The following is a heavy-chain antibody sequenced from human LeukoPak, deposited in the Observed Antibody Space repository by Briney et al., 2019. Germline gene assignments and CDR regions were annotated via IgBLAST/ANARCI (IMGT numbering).Heavy chain of an antibody. D-gene: IGHD5-24*01. Sequence: GGSLRLSCVASGFTFSSYWMSWVRQAPGKGLEWVANIKQDGSEKYYVDSVKGRFTISRDNAKNSLYLQMNSLRAEDTAVYYCARVEENWGQGTLVAVSS. CDR2: IKQDGSEK. V-gene: IGHV3-7*01. CDR3: ARVEEN. J-gene: IGHJ4*02. CDR1: GFTFSSYW.